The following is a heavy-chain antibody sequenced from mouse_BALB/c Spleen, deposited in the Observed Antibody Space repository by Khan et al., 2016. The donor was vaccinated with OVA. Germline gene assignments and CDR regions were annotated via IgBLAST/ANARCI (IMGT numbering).Heavy chain of an antibody. CDR2: ISSGATYT. V-gene: IGHV5-6-4*01. CDR3: SRDENYAHWYFDV. Sequence: EVELVESGGGLVKPGGSLKLSCAASGFTFSSYTLSWVRQTPEMRLEWVATISSGATYTYYPDSVKGRFTISRDNAKNQLYLQMSSLKSEDTAMYYCSRDENYAHWYFDVWGAGTTVTVSS. CDR1: GFTFSSYT. J-gene: IGHJ1*01. D-gene: IGHD1-1*01.